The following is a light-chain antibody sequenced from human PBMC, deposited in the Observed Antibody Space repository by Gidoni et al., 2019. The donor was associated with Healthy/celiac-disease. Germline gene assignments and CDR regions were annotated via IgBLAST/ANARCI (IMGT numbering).Light chain of an antibody. Sequence: QSALTQPASVSGSPGQSIPISCTGTSIDVGGYNYVSWYQQHPGKAPKLMIYDVSNRPSGVSNRFSGSKSGNTASLTISGLQAEDEADYYCSSYTSSSTLRWVFGGGTKLTVL. CDR1: SIDVGGYNY. V-gene: IGLV2-14*01. CDR3: SSYTSSSTLRWV. CDR2: DVS. J-gene: IGLJ3*02.